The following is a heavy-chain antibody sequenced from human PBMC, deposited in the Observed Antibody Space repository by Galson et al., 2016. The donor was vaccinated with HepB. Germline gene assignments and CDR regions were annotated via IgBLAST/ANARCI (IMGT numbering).Heavy chain of an antibody. CDR1: GFSLSANGVG. Sequence: PALVKPTQTLTLTCSVSGFSLSANGVGVAWIRQPPGKALEWLALLYWDDATRYSASLKSRLTITKDTSKNQVVLTMTDMDPVETATYYCSRRPGGPSSDAFDVWGPGTMVTVSS. J-gene: IGHJ3*01. CDR2: LYWDDAT. CDR3: SRRPGGPSSDAFDV. D-gene: IGHD2-15*01. V-gene: IGHV2-5*02.